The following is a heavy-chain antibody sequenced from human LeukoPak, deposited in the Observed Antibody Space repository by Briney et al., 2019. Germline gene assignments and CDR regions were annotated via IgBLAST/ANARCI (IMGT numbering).Heavy chain of an antibody. CDR2: IYTSGST. CDR1: GGSISSYY. D-gene: IGHD3-22*01. CDR3: ASGADYYDSSGYFDY. J-gene: IGHJ4*02. Sequence: SETLSLTCTVSGGSISSYYWSLIRQPAGKGLEWIGRIYTSGSTNYNPSLKSRVTMSVDTSKNQFSLKLSSVTAADTAVYYCASGADYYDSSGYFDYWGQGPRSPSPQ. V-gene: IGHV4-4*07.